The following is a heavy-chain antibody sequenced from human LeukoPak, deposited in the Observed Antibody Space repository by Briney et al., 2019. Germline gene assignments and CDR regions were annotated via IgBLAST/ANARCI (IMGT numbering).Heavy chain of an antibody. CDR3: AKNRDRYNFGLDY. Sequence: PGRSLRLSCAASGFTFSSYSMHWVRQAPPRGVEGGEVISYDRSNKYYADSLKGRFTISRDNSKNTLYLQMNSLIAEDTAVYYCAKNRDRYNFGLDYWGQGTLVTVSS. CDR2: ISYDRSNK. D-gene: IGHD5-24*01. V-gene: IGHV3-30*18. CDR1: GFTFSSYS. J-gene: IGHJ4*02.